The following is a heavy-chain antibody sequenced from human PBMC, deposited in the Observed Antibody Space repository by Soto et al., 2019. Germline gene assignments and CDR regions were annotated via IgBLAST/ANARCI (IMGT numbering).Heavy chain of an antibody. CDR1: GYTFTSYG. V-gene: IGHV1-18*01. Sequence: ASVKVSCKASGYTFTSYGISWVRQAPGQGLEWMGWISAYNGNTNYAQKLQGKVTMTTDTSTSTAYMELRSLRPDDTAVYYCARVRNYYDSSGQGAFDIWGQGTMVTVSS. J-gene: IGHJ3*02. CDR2: ISAYNGNT. CDR3: ARVRNYYDSSGQGAFDI. D-gene: IGHD3-22*01.